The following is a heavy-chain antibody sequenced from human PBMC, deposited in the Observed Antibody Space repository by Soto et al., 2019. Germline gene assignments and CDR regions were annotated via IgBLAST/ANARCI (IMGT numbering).Heavy chain of an antibody. J-gene: IGHJ5*02. V-gene: IGHV4-34*01. CDR2: INHSGST. CDR1: GGSFSGYY. CDR3: ARGEIAARQASPNWFDP. D-gene: IGHD6-6*01. Sequence: QVQLQQWGAGLLKPSETLSLTCAVYGGSFSGYYWSWIRQPPGKGLEWIGEINHSGSTNYNPSLKSRVTISVDTSKNQFSLKLSSVTAADTAVYYCARGEIAARQASPNWFDPWGQGTLVTVSS.